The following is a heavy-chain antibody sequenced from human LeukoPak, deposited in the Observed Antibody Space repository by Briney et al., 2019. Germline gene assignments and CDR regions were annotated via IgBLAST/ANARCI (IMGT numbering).Heavy chain of an antibody. CDR3: ARVRFLEGPSDY. CDR2: IYYSGST. Sequence: TSETLSLTCTVSGGSISNYYWSWIRQPPGKGLEWIGYIYYSGSTNYNPSLKSRVTISVDTSKNQFSLKLSSVTAADTAVYYCARVRFLEGPSDYWGQGTLVTVSS. V-gene: IGHV4-59*01. J-gene: IGHJ4*02. CDR1: GGSISNYY. D-gene: IGHD3-3*01.